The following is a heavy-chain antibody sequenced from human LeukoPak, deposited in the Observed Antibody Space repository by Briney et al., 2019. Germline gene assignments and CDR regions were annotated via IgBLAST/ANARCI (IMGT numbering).Heavy chain of an antibody. D-gene: IGHD6-25*01. Sequence: SQTLSLTCAISGDSVSSDSAAWNWIRQSPLRGLEWLGRTYYRSKWYNEYAVSVRSRITINPDTSRNQFSLQLNSVTPEDTAVYYCARGRLMAFDIWVLGTMVTVSS. V-gene: IGHV6-1*01. CDR3: ARGRLMAFDI. CDR2: TYYRSKWYN. CDR1: GDSVSSDSAA. J-gene: IGHJ3*02.